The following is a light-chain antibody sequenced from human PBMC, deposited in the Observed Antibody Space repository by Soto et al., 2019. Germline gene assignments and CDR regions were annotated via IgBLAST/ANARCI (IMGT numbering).Light chain of an antibody. CDR1: QSVSSY. V-gene: IGKV3-11*01. J-gene: IGKJ1*01. Sequence: EIVLTQSPATLSLSPGERATLSCRASQSVSSYLAWYQQKPGQAPRLLIYDASNRATGIPARFSGSGSGTDFTLTISSLEPEDFAVYYCQQRSNWHWMFGQGTKVEIK. CDR2: DAS. CDR3: QQRSNWHWM.